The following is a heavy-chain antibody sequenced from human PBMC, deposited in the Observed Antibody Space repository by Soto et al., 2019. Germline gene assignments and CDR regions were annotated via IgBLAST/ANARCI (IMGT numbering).Heavy chain of an antibody. V-gene: IGHV2-5*02. CDR1: GFSLSPSGVG. CDR3: AQSRGRQRRTVLDY. CDR2: IYWDDEK. J-gene: IGHJ4*02. Sequence: QITLKESGPTLVKPTQTLTLTCTFSGFSLSPSGVGVGWIRQPPGKGLEWLALIYWDDEKFYSPSLWSRLTITKDTAKNQVVVTMTNIDPVETGTYYCAQSRGRQRRTVLDYWGQGTQVIVSS. D-gene: IGHD3-10*01.